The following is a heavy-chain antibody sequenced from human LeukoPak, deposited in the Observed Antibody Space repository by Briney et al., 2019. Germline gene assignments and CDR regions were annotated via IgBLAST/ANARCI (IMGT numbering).Heavy chain of an antibody. CDR3: ARDHMFGSGSFDY. CDR1: GFTFSSYW. CDR2: MNSDGSNT. D-gene: IGHD3-10*01. J-gene: IGHJ4*02. V-gene: IGHV3-74*01. Sequence: GGSLRLSCAASGFTFSSYWMHWVRQAPGKGLVWVSRMNSDGSNTNYADSVKGRFTISRDNAKNTLYLQMNNLRAEDTAVYYCARDHMFGSGSFDYWGQGTLVTVSS.